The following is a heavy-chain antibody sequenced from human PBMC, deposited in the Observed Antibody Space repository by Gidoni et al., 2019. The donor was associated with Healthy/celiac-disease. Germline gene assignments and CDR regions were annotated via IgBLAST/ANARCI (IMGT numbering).Heavy chain of an antibody. J-gene: IGHJ4*02. CDR1: GGFHSSGGSY. CDR3: ARVQSPREPTFDY. V-gene: IGHV4-31*03. CDR2: IYYSGST. Sequence: QVQLQESGPGLVKPSQTLSLTCTEPGGFHSSGGSYWSWIRQHPGKGLEWIGYIYYSGSTSYNPSLKSRVTISVDTSKNQFSLKLSSVAAADTAVYYCARVQSPREPTFDYWGQGTLVTVSS. D-gene: IGHD1-26*01.